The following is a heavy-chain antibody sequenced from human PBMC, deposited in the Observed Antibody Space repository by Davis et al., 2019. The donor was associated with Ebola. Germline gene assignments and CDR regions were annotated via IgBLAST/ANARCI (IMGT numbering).Heavy chain of an antibody. CDR1: GFTFSSYS. CDR2: ISSSSSYI. D-gene: IGHD5-18*01. V-gene: IGHV3-21*04. J-gene: IGHJ5*02. CDR3: ANVDTAMAWNWFDP. Sequence: GGSLRLSCAASGFTFSSYSMNWVRQAPGKGLEWVSSISSSSSYIYYADSVKGRFTISRDNSKNTLYLQMNSLRAEDTAVYYCANVDTAMAWNWFDPWGQGTLVTVSS.